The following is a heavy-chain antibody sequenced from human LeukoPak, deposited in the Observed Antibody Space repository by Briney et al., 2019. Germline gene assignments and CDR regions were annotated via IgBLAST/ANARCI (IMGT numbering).Heavy chain of an antibody. J-gene: IGHJ4*02. Sequence: GGSLRLSCAASGFTFSNYTMHWVRPGPGKGLEWGAVILHDGNNKSADSVKSGFTTSRDTSKHTLFLHMNSPRAEDTAVCFCGRGLRIRGVADYWGQGTLVTVSS. CDR1: GFTFSNYT. CDR3: GRGLRIRGVADY. D-gene: IGHD3-10*01. V-gene: IGHV3-30*04. CDR2: ILHDGNN.